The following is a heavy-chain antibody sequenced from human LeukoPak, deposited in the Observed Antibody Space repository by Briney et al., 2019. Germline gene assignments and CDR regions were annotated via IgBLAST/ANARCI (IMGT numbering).Heavy chain of an antibody. CDR3: TRIFCNSTSCYHFDH. Sequence: ASVKVSCKASGYTFTGYYMHWVRQAPGQGLEWMGWINVNRGDTNYAQKFRDRVTMTRDTSISTAYMELSRLRSDDTAVYFCTRIFCNSTSCYHFDHWGQGTPVTVSS. V-gene: IGHV1-2*02. CDR1: GYTFTGYY. J-gene: IGHJ4*02. CDR2: INVNRGDT. D-gene: IGHD2-2*01.